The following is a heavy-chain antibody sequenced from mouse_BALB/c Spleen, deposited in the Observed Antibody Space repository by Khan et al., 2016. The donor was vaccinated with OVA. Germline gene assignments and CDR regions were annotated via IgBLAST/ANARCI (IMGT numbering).Heavy chain of an antibody. J-gene: IGHJ4*01. D-gene: IGHD2-14*01. Sequence: VQLVESGPELKKPGETVKISCKASGYTFTNYGMNWVKQAPGKGLKWMGFINTYTGEPTYADDFKGRFAFSLETSASTAYLQINNLKNEDTSTYFCARVGYSGTMDYWGQGTSVTVSS. CDR1: GYTFTNYG. CDR3: ARVGYSGTMDY. CDR2: INTYTGEP. V-gene: IGHV9-3-1*01.